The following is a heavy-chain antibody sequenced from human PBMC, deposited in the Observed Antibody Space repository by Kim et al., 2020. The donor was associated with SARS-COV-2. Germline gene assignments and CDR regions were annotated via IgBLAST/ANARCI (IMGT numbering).Heavy chain of an antibody. V-gene: IGHV4-39*01. J-gene: IGHJ4*03. Sequence: SETLSLTCTVSGGSISSSSYYWGWIRQPPGKGLEWIGSIYYSGSTYYNPSLKSRVTISVDTSKNQFSLKLSSVTAADTAVYYCARLPLRYFDWLSYFDY. CDR3: ARLPLRYFDWLSYFDY. CDR2: IYYSGST. CDR1: GGSISSSSYY. D-gene: IGHD3-9*01.